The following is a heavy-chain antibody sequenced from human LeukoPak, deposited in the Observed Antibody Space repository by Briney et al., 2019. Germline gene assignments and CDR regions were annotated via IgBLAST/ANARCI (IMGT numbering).Heavy chain of an antibody. CDR2: INSDGSST. Sequence: GGSLRLSCAASGFTFSNYWMHWVRQAPGKWLVWVSRINSDGSSTTYADSVKGRFTISRDNAKNTLYLQMNSPRAEDTAVYYCAKDSGLVRGAYGMDVWGQGTTVTVSS. D-gene: IGHD3-10*01. J-gene: IGHJ6*02. CDR3: AKDSGLVRGAYGMDV. V-gene: IGHV3-74*01. CDR1: GFTFSNYW.